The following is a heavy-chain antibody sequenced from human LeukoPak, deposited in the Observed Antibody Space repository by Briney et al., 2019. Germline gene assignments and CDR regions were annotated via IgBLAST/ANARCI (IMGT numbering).Heavy chain of an antibody. CDR1: GFTVSSNY. J-gene: IGHJ2*01. CDR3: AKDREYSSSSSAGGWYFDL. CDR2: IYSGGST. D-gene: IGHD6-6*01. V-gene: IGHV3-53*01. Sequence: GGSLRLSCAASGFTVSSNYMSWVRQAPRRGLEWVSVIYSGGSTYYADSVKGRFTISRDNSKNTLYLQMNSLRAEDTAVYYCAKDREYSSSSSAGGWYFDLWGRGTLVTVSS.